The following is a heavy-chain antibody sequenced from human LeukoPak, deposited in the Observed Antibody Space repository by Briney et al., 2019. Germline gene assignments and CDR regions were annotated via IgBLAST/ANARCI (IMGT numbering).Heavy chain of an antibody. CDR3: ARLLYSSSRGYFDL. CDR1: GVSFSGYY. CDR2: INHSGST. D-gene: IGHD6-6*01. Sequence: SETLSLTCAVYGVSFSGYYWSWIRQPPGKGLEWIGEINHSGSTNYNPSLKSRVTISVDTSKNQFSLKLSSVTAADTAVYYCARLLYSSSRGYFDLWGRGTLVTVSS. J-gene: IGHJ2*01. V-gene: IGHV4-34*01.